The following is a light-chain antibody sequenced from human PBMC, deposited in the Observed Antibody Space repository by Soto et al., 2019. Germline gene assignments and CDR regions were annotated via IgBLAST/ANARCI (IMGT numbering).Light chain of an antibody. J-gene: IGKJ1*01. CDR3: LQHNSYPRT. Sequence: AIQMTQSPSSLSASVGDRVTITCRASQAIKNDLAWYQQKPREAPTVLIFAASSLRAGVPSRFSASGSGTDFTLTISSLQPEDFATYYCLQHNSYPRTFGQGTKVDIK. V-gene: IGKV1-6*01. CDR2: AAS. CDR1: QAIKND.